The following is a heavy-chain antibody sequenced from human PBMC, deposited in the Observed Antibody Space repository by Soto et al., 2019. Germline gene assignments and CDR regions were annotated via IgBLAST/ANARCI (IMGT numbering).Heavy chain of an antibody. D-gene: IGHD2-2*01. CDR2: IIPIFGTA. CDR1: GGTFSSYA. J-gene: IGHJ6*02. CDR3: ARVQDIVLVPAAMLYYYYGMDV. V-gene: IGHV1-69*13. Sequence: SVKVSCKASGGTFSSYAISWVRQAPGQGLEWMGGIIPIFGTANYAQKFQGRVTITADESTSTAYMELSSLRSEDTAVYYCARVQDIVLVPAAMLYYYYGMDVWGQGTTVTVSS.